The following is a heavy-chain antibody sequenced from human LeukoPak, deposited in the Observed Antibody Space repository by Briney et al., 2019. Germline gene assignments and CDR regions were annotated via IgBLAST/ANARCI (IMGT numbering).Heavy chain of an antibody. J-gene: IGHJ4*02. CDR2: ISGSGGST. Sequence: PGGSLRLSCAASGFTFSSYAMSWVRQAPGKGLEWVSAISGSGGSTYYADSVKGRFTISRDNSKNTLYLQMNSLRAEDTAVYYCARDRFLEWLLLDYWGQGTLVTVSS. D-gene: IGHD3-3*01. CDR3: ARDRFLEWLLLDY. V-gene: IGHV3-23*01. CDR1: GFTFSSYA.